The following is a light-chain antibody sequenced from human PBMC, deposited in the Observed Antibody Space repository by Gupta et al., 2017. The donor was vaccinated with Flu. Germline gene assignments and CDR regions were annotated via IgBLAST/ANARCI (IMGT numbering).Light chain of an antibody. V-gene: IGKV2-28*01. CDR3: MHAILTPRT. CDR2: LGS. CDR1: QSILHSHGYTY. J-gene: IGKJ2*01. Sequence: LLVTPAPLSLPFTPGEPASISCRFSQSILHSHGYTYWDWSLERSGPYPHFRIDLGSNGASGVTDRYSGRGSGTAFRLKTSRVEAGDVGVYDGMHAILTPRTCGKRTKLEIK.